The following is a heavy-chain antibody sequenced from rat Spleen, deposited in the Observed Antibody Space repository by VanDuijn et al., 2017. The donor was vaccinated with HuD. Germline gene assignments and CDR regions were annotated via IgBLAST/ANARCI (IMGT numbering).Heavy chain of an antibody. D-gene: IGHD1-11*01. Sequence: EVQLVESGGGLVQPGRTLKLSCAASGFTFSNYYMAWVRQAPTKGLECVAYISTGGGITYYRDSVKGRFTISRDNAKSTLYLQMDSLRSEDTATYYCSRNNYGGYSELGWFAYWGQGTLVTVSS. CDR3: SRNNYGGYSELGWFAY. J-gene: IGHJ3*01. CDR2: ISTGGGIT. CDR1: GFTFSNYY. V-gene: IGHV5-27*01.